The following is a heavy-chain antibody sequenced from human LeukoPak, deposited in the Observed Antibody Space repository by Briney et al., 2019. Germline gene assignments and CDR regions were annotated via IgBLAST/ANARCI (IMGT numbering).Heavy chain of an antibody. CDR3: TTDREGELREGYYYYYMDV. V-gene: IGHV3-49*04. J-gene: IGHJ6*03. CDR2: IRSKAYGGTT. Sequence: PGGSLRLSCTASGFTFGDYAMSWVRQAPGKGLEWVGFIRSKAYGGTTEYAASVKGRFTISRDDSKSIAYLQMNSLKTEDTAVYYCTTDREGELREGYYYYYMDVWGKGTTVTVSS. D-gene: IGHD1-26*01. CDR1: GFTFGDYA.